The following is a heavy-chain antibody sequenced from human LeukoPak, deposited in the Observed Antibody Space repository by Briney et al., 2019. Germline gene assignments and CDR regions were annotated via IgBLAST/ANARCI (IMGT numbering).Heavy chain of an antibody. V-gene: IGHV4-59*01. CDR3: ARFFGPHGDYINDY. CDR2: IYYSGST. CDR1: GGSISSYY. J-gene: IGHJ4*02. D-gene: IGHD4-17*01. Sequence: PSETLSLTCTVSGGSISSYYWSWIRQPPGKGLEWIGYIYYSGSTNYNPSLKSRVTISVDTSKNQFSLKLSSVTAADTAVYYCARFFGPHGDYINDYWGQGTLVTVSS.